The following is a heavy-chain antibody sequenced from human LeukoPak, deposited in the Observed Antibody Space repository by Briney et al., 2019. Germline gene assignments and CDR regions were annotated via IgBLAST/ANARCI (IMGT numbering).Heavy chain of an antibody. V-gene: IGHV4-34*01. D-gene: IGHD2-2*01. CDR2: INHSGST. CDR3: ARASSRLDY. Sequence: SETLSLTCAVYGRSFSGYYWSWIRQPPGKGLEWIGEINHSGSTNYNPSLKSRVTISVDTSKNQFSLKLSSVTAADTAVYYCARASSRLDYWGQGTLVTVSS. CDR1: GRSFSGYY. J-gene: IGHJ4*02.